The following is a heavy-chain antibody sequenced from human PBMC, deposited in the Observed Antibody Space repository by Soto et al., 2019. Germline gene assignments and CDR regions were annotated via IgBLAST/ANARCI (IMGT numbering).Heavy chain of an antibody. D-gene: IGHD3-22*01. CDR1: GYTFTSYA. Sequence: QVQLVQSGAEEKKPGASVKVSCKASGYTFTSYAMHWVRQAPGQRLEWMGWINAGNGNTKYSQKFQGRVTITRDTSASTSYMALSSLRSDDTAVYYCARGSVYYSGDDYWGQGTLVTVSS. J-gene: IGHJ4*02. V-gene: IGHV1-3*05. CDR2: INAGNGNT. CDR3: ARGSVYYSGDDY.